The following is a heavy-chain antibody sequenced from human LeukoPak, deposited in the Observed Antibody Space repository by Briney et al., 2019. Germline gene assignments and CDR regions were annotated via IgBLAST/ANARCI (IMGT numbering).Heavy chain of an antibody. CDR1: GYTFTDLD. CDR3: AILPEIVSLESSWGFEM. J-gene: IGHJ3*02. V-gene: IGHV1-8*01. Sequence: GASVKVSCKASGYTFTDLDINWVRQAPGQGLEWMGWMNPKNGNTGYAQTFQNRVSMTRDTSKRTAYMELRRLTSADTAVYYCAILPEIVSLESSWGFEMWGQGTVVTVSA. D-gene: IGHD5/OR15-5a*01. CDR2: MNPKNGNT.